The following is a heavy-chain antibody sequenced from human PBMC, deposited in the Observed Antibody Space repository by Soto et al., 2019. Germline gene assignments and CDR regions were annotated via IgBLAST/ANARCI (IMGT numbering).Heavy chain of an antibody. D-gene: IGHD3-3*01. CDR3: ARRSWYYDFWSGHENQPNWFDP. CDR2: IYYSGST. J-gene: IGHJ5*02. Sequence: SETLSLTCTVSGGSISSYYWSWIRQPPGKGLEWIGYIYYSGSTNYNPSLKSRVTISVDTSKNQFSLKLSSVTAADTAVYYCARRSWYYDFWSGHENQPNWFDPWGQGTLVTVSS. V-gene: IGHV4-59*01. CDR1: GGSISSYY.